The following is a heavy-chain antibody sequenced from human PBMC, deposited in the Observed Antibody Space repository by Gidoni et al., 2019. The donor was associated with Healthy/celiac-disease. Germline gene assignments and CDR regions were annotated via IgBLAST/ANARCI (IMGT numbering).Heavy chain of an antibody. D-gene: IGHD3-22*01. J-gene: IGHJ5*02. CDR3: VGLRGGYLNWFDP. CDR1: GGSIRSSSYF. CDR2: THYSGST. V-gene: IGHV4-39*01. Sequence: LQLQESGPGLEKPSETLSLPCTVSGGSIRSSSYFCGWIRQPPGKGLEWIGITHYSGSTSGNPSLPRRVTISVDTSKNQFSLKLSSVTASDTAVYYCVGLRGGYLNWFDPWGQGTLVTVSS.